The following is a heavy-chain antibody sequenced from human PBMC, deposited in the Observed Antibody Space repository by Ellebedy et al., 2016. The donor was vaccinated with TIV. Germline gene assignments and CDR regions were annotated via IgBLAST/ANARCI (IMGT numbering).Heavy chain of an antibody. CDR2: IDPAGSDT. V-gene: IGHV5-51*01. CDR3: ARHGGCSYGDY. CDR1: GYGSSTYW. J-gene: IGHJ4*02. D-gene: IGHD5-18*01. Sequence: GESLKISCKVSGYGSSTYWIAWVRQMPGKGLEWMGVIDPAGSDTRYIPSFQGQVTISADKSISTAYLQWSSLKASDTAMYYCARHGGCSYGDYWGQGTLVTVSS.